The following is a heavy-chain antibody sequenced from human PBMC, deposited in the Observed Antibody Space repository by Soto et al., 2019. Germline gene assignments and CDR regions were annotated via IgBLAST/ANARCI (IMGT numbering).Heavy chain of an antibody. Sequence: EVLLVESGGGLVQPGGSLRLSCAASGFTFSTYWMSWVRQAPGKGREWVANIKTDESEKYYVDSVRGRFTTARDNARNFVYLQMNSLTGEDTAVYYCTSDGYPFALDVWGLGTSVTVSS. CDR3: TSDGYPFALDV. D-gene: IGHD5-12*01. J-gene: IGHJ6*02. CDR1: GFTFSTYW. CDR2: IKTDESEK. V-gene: IGHV3-7*03.